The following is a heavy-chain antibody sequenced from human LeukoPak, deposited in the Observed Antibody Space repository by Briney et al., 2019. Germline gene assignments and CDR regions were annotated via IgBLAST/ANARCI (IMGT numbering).Heavy chain of an antibody. D-gene: IGHD3-10*01. V-gene: IGHV3-21*01. CDR2: ISSSSSYI. J-gene: IGHJ4*02. CDR3: ARGLGVRGVIPDY. Sequence: SGGSLRLSCEASGFTFSTYSMIWVRPAPGKGLEWVSSISSSSSYIYYADSVKGRFTISRDNAKNALYLQMNSLRAEDAAVYYCARGLGVRGVIPDYWGQGTLVTVSS. CDR1: GFTFSTYS.